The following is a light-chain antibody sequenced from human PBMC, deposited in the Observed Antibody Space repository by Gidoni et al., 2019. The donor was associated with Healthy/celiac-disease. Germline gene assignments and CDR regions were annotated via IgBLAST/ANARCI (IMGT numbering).Light chain of an antibody. J-gene: IGLJ2*01. CDR2: EVS. V-gene: IGLV2-14*01. Sequence: QSALTQPASVSGSPGQSITISFTGTSSDVGGYNYVPWYQQHPGKAPKLMIYEVSNRPSGVPDRFSGSKSGNTASLTISGLQAEDEADYYCSSYTSSSTLEVVFGGGTKLTVL. CDR1: SSDVGGYNY. CDR3: SSYTSSSTLEVV.